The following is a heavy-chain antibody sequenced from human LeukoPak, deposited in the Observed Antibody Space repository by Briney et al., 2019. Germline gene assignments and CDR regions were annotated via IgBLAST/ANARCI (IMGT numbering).Heavy chain of an antibody. V-gene: IGHV1-46*01. D-gene: IGHD3-22*01. Sequence: ASVKVSCKASGYTFTSYYMHWVRQAPGQGLEWMGIINPSGGSTSYAQKFQGRVTMTTDTSTSTAYMELRSLRSDDTAVYYCAREVPYDSSVYYQPFDYWGQGTLVTVSS. CDR2: INPSGGST. CDR3: AREVPYDSSVYYQPFDY. J-gene: IGHJ4*02. CDR1: GYTFTSYY.